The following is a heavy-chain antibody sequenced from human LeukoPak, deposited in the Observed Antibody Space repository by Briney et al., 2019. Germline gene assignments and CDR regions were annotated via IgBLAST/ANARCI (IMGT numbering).Heavy chain of an antibody. CDR2: MNPNSGNT. CDR3: ATSPCFIYYYYYMDV. Sequence: ASVKVSCKASGHTFTSYDINWVRQATGQGLEWMGWMNPNSGNTGYAQKLQGRVTMTEDTSTDTAYMELSSLRSEDTAVYYCATSPCFIYYYYYMDVWGKGTTVTVSS. J-gene: IGHJ6*03. V-gene: IGHV1-8*01. D-gene: IGHD3-10*01. CDR1: GHTFTSYD.